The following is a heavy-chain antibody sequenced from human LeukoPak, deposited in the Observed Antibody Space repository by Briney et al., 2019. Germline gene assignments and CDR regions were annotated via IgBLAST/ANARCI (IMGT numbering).Heavy chain of an antibody. CDR1: GYTFTSYD. D-gene: IGHD2-21*02. CDR2: MNPNSGNT. V-gene: IGHV1-8*01. J-gene: IGHJ4*02. CDR3: ARGGGQPLLPLDY. Sequence: ASVKVSCKASGYTFTSYDINWVRQATGQGLEWMGWMNPNSGNTGYAQKFQGRVTMTRDTSVDTAYMELSRLRSDDTAVYYCARGGGQPLLPLDYWGQGALVTVSS.